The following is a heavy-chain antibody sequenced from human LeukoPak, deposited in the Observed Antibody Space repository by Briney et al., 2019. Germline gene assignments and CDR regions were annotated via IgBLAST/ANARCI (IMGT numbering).Heavy chain of an antibody. V-gene: IGHV4-59*12. J-gene: IGHJ4*02. Sequence: SETLSLTCTVSGGSISSYYWSWIRQPPGKGLEWIGYIYYSGSTNYNPSLKSRVTTSVDTSKNQFSLKLSSVTAADTAVYYCASGFWSGYGGIDYWGQGTLVTVPS. CDR2: IYYSGST. CDR1: GGSISSYY. D-gene: IGHD3-3*01. CDR3: ASGFWSGYGGIDY.